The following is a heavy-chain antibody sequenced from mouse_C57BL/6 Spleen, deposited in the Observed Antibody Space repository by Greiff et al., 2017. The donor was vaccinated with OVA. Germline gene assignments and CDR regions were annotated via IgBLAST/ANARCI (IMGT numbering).Heavy chain of an antibody. V-gene: IGHV1-52*01. Sequence: QVQLQQPGAELVRPGSSVKLSCKASGYTFTSYWMHWVKQRPIQGLEWIGNIDPSDSETHYNQKFKDKATLTVDKSSSSAYMQLSSLTSEDSAVYYGARGRYDGYYGWYFDVWGTGTTVTVSS. CDR3: ARGRYDGYYGWYFDV. CDR2: IDPSDSET. CDR1: GYTFTSYW. J-gene: IGHJ1*03. D-gene: IGHD2-3*01.